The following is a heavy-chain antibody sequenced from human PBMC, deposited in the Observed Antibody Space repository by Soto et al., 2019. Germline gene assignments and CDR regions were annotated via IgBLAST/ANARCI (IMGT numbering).Heavy chain of an antibody. Sequence: QVQLQESGPRLVKPSGSLSLTCGVSGGTVASSHWWSWVRQSPGGGLEWIGNVYHTGDTNFNPSLQSRVTISVDKSNNQFSLRLNSLTAADTAVSFCAREIVTAGGNNYFDPWGPGTLVTVSS. CDR2: VYHTGDT. CDR3: AREIVTAGGNNYFDP. CDR1: GGTVASSHW. J-gene: IGHJ5*02. D-gene: IGHD2-21*02. V-gene: IGHV4-4*02.